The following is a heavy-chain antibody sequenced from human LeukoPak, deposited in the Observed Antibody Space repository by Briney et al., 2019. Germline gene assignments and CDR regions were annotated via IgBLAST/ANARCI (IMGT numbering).Heavy chain of an antibody. CDR3: AKEHPGGTYFDY. CDR1: GFTFSDYY. J-gene: IGHJ4*02. D-gene: IGHD1-1*01. V-gene: IGHV3-30*02. CDR2: IRYDGSNK. Sequence: PGGSLRLSCAASGFTFSDYYMSWIRQAPGKGLEWVAFIRYDGSNKYYADSVKGRFTISRDNSKNTLYLQMNSLRAEDTAVYYCAKEHPGGTYFDYWGQGTLVTVSS.